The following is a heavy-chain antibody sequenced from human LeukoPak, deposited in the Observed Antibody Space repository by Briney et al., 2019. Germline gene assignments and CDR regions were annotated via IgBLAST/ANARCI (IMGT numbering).Heavy chain of an antibody. CDR1: GGSISSYF. V-gene: IGHV4-59*08. CDR3: ARIDRAVAGTIDY. D-gene: IGHD6-19*01. CDR2: IYYSGST. J-gene: IGHJ4*02. Sequence: SETLSLTYTVSGGSISSYFWSWLRQPPGKGLEWIGYIYYSGSTNYNPSLKSRVTMSVDTSKNQFSLKLSSVTAADTAVYYCARIDRAVAGTIDYWGQGTLVTVSS.